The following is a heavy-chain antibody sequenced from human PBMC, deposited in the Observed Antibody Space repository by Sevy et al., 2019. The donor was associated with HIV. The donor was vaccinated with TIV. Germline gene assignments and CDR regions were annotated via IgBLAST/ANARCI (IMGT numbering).Heavy chain of an antibody. Sequence: ASVKVSCKASGGTFSSYAISWVRQAPGQGLEWMGGIIPIFGTADYAQKFQGRVTITADESTSTAYMELSSLRSEDTAVYYCARAPPVLSGDDSLNWFDPWGQGTLVTVSS. CDR3: ARAPPVLSGDDSLNWFDP. CDR1: GGTFSSYA. J-gene: IGHJ5*02. CDR2: IIPIFGTA. D-gene: IGHD5-12*01. V-gene: IGHV1-69*13.